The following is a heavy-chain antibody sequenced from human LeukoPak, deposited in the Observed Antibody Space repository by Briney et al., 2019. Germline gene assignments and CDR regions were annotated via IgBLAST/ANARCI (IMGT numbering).Heavy chain of an antibody. Sequence: PSETLSLTCAVSGFSISSGYFWAWIRPSPGKGLEWIGIIFHNGITYYNPSLKSRITISVDTSKNQFSLRLSSVTAADTAVYYCARRISTRRGETCSSTSCYFDYWGQGTLVTVSS. D-gene: IGHD2-2*01. CDR3: ARRISTRRGETCSSTSCYFDY. CDR2: IFHNGIT. V-gene: IGHV4-38-2*01. CDR1: GFSISSGYF. J-gene: IGHJ4*02.